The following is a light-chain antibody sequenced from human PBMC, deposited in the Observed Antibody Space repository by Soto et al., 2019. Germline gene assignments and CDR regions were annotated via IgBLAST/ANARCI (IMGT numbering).Light chain of an antibody. CDR1: SSDVGGYNY. Sequence: QSVLTQPASVSGSPGQSITISCTGTSSDVGGYNYVSWYRQHPGKAPKLMIYEVSNRPSGVSNRFSGSKSGNTASLTISGLQAEDEADYYCSSYTSSSTLPYVFGTGTKLTVL. CDR2: EVS. CDR3: SSYTSSSTLPYV. V-gene: IGLV2-14*01. J-gene: IGLJ1*01.